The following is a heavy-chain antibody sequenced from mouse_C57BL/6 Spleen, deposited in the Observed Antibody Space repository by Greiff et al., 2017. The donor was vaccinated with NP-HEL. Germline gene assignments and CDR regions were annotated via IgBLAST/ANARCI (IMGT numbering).Heavy chain of an antibody. CDR1: GFTFSSYG. D-gene: IGHD1-1*01. J-gene: IGHJ3*01. CDR3: ARRGYGSSYAWFAY. CDR2: ISSGGSYT. V-gene: IGHV5-6*02. Sequence: EVKLMESGGDLVKPGGSLKLSCAASGFTFSSYGMSWVRQTPDKRLEWVATISSGGSYTYYPDSVKGRFTISRDNAKNTPYLQMSSLKSEDTAMYYCARRGYGSSYAWFAYWGQGTLVTVSA.